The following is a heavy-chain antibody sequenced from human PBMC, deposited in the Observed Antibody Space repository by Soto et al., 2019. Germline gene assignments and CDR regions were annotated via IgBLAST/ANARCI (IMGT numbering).Heavy chain of an antibody. V-gene: IGHV4-4*02. D-gene: IGHD2-15*01. Sequence: SETLSLTCAVSGGSISSSNWWSWVRRPPGKGLEWIGEMYHSGSTNHNPSLKSRVTISVDKSKNQFSLKLSSVTAADTAVYYCARAHCSGGSCYSVQNWFDPWGQGTLVTVSS. CDR1: GGSISSSNW. J-gene: IGHJ5*02. CDR2: MYHSGST. CDR3: ARAHCSGGSCYSVQNWFDP.